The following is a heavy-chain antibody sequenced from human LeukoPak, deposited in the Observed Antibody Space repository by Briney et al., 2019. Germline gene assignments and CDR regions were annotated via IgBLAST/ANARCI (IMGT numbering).Heavy chain of an antibody. CDR1: GFTFSSYS. V-gene: IGHV4-34*01. D-gene: IGHD5-24*01. CDR2: INHSGST. Sequence: GSLRLSCAASGFTFSSYSMNWVRQPPGKGLEWIGEINHSGSTNYDPSLKSRVTISVDTSKNQFSLKLSSVTAADTAVYYCARGGKDGYTEYNWFDPWGQGTLVTVSS. CDR3: ARGGKDGYTEYNWFDP. J-gene: IGHJ5*02.